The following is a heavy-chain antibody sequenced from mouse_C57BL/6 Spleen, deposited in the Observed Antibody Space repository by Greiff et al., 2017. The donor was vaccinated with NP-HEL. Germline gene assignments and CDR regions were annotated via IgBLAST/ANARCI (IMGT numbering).Heavy chain of an antibody. J-gene: IGHJ4*01. CDR2: IHPNSGST. D-gene: IGHD3-2*02. V-gene: IGHV1-64*01. Sequence: QVQLQQPGAELVKPGASVKLSCKASGYTFTSYWMHWVKPRPGQGLEWIGMIHPNSGSTNYNEKFKSKATLTVDKSSSTAYMQLSSLTSEDSAVYYCARGGYNYAMDYWGQGTSVTVSS. CDR3: ARGGYNYAMDY. CDR1: GYTFTSYW.